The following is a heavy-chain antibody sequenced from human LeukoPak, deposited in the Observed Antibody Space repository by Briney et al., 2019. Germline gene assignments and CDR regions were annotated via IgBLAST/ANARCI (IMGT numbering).Heavy chain of an antibody. CDR3: ARRGYSNYYDY. V-gene: IGHV4-39*01. CDR2: IYYSGST. D-gene: IGHD5-18*01. Sequence: SETPSLTCTVSGGSISSSSYYWGWIRQPPGKGLEWIGSIYYSGSTYYNPSLKSRVTISVDTSKNQFSLKLSSVTAADTAVYYCARRGYSNYYDYWGQGTLVTVSS. CDR1: GGSISSSSYY. J-gene: IGHJ4*02.